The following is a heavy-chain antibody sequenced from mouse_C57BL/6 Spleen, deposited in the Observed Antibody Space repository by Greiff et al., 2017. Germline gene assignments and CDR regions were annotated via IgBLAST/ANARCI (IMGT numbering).Heavy chain of an antibody. V-gene: IGHV3-6*01. D-gene: IGHD1-1*01. CDR1: GYSITSGYY. CDR2: ISYDGSN. CDR3: ARVPGSSYGYAMDY. Sequence: EVQLQQSGPGLVKPSQSLSLTCSVTGYSITSGYYWNWIRQFPGNKLEWMGYISYDGSNNYNPSLKNRISITRDTSKNQFFLKLNSVTTEDTATYYGARVPGSSYGYAMDYWGQGTSVTVSS. J-gene: IGHJ4*01.